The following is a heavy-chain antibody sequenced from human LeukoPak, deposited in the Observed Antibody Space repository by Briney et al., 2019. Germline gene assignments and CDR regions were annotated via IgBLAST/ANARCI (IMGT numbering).Heavy chain of an antibody. D-gene: IGHD3-9*01. CDR1: GGSISSYY. CDR3: AREESFDWLPHFDY. V-gene: IGHV4-59*12. J-gene: IGHJ4*02. CDR2: IYYSGST. Sequence: SETLSLTCTVSGGSISSYYWSWIRQPPGKGLEWIGYIYYSGSTYYNPSLKSRVTISVDTSKNQFSLKLSSVTAADTAVYYCAREESFDWLPHFDYWGQGTLVTVSS.